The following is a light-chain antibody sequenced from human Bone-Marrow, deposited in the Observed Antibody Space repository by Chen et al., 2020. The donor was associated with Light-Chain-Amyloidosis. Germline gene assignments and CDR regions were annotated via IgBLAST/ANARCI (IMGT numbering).Light chain of an antibody. CDR1: SSDVGGDNH. CDR2: EVT. CDR3: SSYTITNTLV. Sequence: SALTQPPSASGSPGQSLTISCTGTSSDVGGDNHVSWYQQHPDKAPKLMIYEVTNRPSWVPDRFSGSKSDNTASLTISGLQTEDEADYFCSSYTITNTLVFGSGTRVTVL. J-gene: IGLJ1*01. V-gene: IGLV2-14*01.